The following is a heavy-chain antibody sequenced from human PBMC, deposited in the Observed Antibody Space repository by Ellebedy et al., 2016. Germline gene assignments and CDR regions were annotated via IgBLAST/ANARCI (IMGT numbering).Heavy chain of an antibody. Sequence: ASVKVSCKASGDTFNNYAISWVRQAPGQGLEWMGRIIPILNVTTYAQRFQARVTITADKSTNTAYMGLSSLRSEDTAVYYCARDTILDSSAVYHRKRNWFDPWGQGTLVTVSS. CDR2: IIPILNVT. D-gene: IGHD3-22*01. J-gene: IGHJ5*02. CDR1: GDTFNNYA. V-gene: IGHV1-69*04. CDR3: ARDTILDSSAVYHRKRNWFDP.